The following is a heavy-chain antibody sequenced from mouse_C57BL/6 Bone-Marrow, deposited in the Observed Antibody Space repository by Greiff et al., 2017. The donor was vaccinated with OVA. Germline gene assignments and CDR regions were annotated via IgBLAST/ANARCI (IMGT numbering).Heavy chain of an antibody. CDR2: ISYDGSN. CDR1: GYSITSGYY. CDR3: AREDYGSSYGFDY. D-gene: IGHD1-1*01. J-gene: IGHJ2*01. Sequence: EVKLLESGPGLVKPSQSLSLTCSVTGYSITSGYYWNWIRQFPGNKLEWMGYISYDGSNNYNPSLKNRISITRDTSKNQFFLKLNSVTTEDTATYYCAREDYGSSYGFDYWGQGTTLTVSS. V-gene: IGHV3-6*01.